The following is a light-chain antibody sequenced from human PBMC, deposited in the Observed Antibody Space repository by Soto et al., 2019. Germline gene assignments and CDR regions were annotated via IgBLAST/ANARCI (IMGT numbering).Light chain of an antibody. CDR1: LRISTY. Sequence: DIQVIQSPSSLSASVGDRVTITCRASLRISTYLNWYQHKPGKAPKLLICGASSLQSGVPSRFSGSGSGTDFTLTISSLHPEDSATYYCQQSHSTPLTFGGGTNLEI. CDR2: GAS. J-gene: IGKJ4*01. CDR3: QQSHSTPLT. V-gene: IGKV1-39*01.